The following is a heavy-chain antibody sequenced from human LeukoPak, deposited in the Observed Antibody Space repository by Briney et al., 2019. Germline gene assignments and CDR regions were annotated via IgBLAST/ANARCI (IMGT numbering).Heavy chain of an antibody. CDR3: ARFGYCSGGSCWFDP. CDR2: IIPILGIA. CDR1: GGTFSSYA. J-gene: IGHJ5*02. Sequence: SVKVSCKASGGTFSSYAISWVRQAPGQGLEWMGRIIPILGIANYAQKFQGRVTITADKSTSTACMELSSLRSEDTAVYYCARFGYCSGGSCWFDPWGQGTLVTVSS. D-gene: IGHD2-15*01. V-gene: IGHV1-69*04.